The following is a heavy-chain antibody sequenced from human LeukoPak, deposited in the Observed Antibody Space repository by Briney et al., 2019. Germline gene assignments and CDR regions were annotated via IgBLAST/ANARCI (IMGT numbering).Heavy chain of an antibody. J-gene: IGHJ3*02. D-gene: IGHD3-22*01. CDR2: ITNSGTTI. V-gene: IGHV3-11*04. CDR1: GFTFTDYY. CDR3: ARDRGYDSSDEDDAFDI. Sequence: GGSLRLSCAASGFTFTDYYMSWIRQAPGKGLEWVSYITNSGTTIYYADSVKGRFTISRENAKNSLYLQMYSLRAEDTAVYYCARDRGYDSSDEDDAFDIWGQGTMVTVSS.